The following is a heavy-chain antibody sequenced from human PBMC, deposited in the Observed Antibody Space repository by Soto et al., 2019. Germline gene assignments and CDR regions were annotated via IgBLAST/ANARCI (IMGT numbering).Heavy chain of an antibody. D-gene: IGHD6-19*01. CDR2: ISYDGSNK. J-gene: IGHJ4*02. Sequence: QVQLVESGGGVVQPGRSLRLSCAASGFTFSSYAMHWVRQAPGKGLEWVAVISYDGSNKYYADSVKGRFTISRANSKTLYLQMNSLRAEDTAVYYCVRDKSPYSSGWHNRHFDYWCQGTLVTVSS. CDR1: GFTFSSYA. CDR3: VRDKSPYSSGWHNRHFDY. V-gene: IGHV3-30-3*01.